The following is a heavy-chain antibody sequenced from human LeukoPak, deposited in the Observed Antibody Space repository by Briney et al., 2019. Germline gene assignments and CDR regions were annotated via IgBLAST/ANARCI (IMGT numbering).Heavy chain of an antibody. Sequence: GGSLRLSCAASGFTFSSYRMNWVRQAPGKGLEWVSSISSSSSYIYYADSVKGRFTISRDNAKNSLYLQMNSLRAEDTAVYYCARDSIYDSSGYYYEIDYWGQGTLVTVSS. J-gene: IGHJ4*02. V-gene: IGHV3-21*01. CDR3: ARDSIYDSSGYYYEIDY. CDR2: ISSSSSYI. D-gene: IGHD3-22*01. CDR1: GFTFSSYR.